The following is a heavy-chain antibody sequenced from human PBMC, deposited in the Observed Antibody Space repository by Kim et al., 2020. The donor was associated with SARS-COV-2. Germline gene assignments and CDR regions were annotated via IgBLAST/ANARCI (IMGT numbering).Heavy chain of an antibody. CDR2: T. J-gene: IGHJ2*01. Sequence: TYYNPSLKCRVTISVDTSKKQFSLRLSSVTAADAAVYYCARHLRNWYFDLWGRGTLVTVSS. V-gene: IGHV4-39*01. CDR3: ARHLRNWYFDL.